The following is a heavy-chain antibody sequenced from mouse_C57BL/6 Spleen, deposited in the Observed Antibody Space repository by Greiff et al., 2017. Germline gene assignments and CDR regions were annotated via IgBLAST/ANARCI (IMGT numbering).Heavy chain of an antibody. Sequence: QVHVKQPGAELVKPGASVKLSCKASGYTFTSYWMHWVKQRPGRGLEWIGRIDPNSGGTKYNEKFKSKATLTVDKPSSTAYMQLSSLTSEDSAVYYCARTAYDDGYYAMDYWGQGTSVTVSS. J-gene: IGHJ4*01. V-gene: IGHV1-72*01. CDR2: IDPNSGGT. D-gene: IGHD2-12*01. CDR1: GYTFTSYW. CDR3: ARTAYDDGYYAMDY.